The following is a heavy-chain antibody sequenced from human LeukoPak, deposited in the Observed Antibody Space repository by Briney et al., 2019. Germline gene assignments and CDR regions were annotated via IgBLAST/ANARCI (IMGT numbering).Heavy chain of an antibody. CDR2: MNPNSGNT. CDR1: GYTFISYD. CDR3: ARDNSVGDYAWWFDP. V-gene: IGHV1-8*01. D-gene: IGHD1-26*01. Sequence: ASVKVSCKASGYTFISYDINWVRQATGQGLEWMGWMNPNSGNTGYAQKLQGRVTMTRNTSISTAYMELSSLRSEDTAVYYCARDNSVGDYAWWFDPWGQGTLVTVSS. J-gene: IGHJ5*02.